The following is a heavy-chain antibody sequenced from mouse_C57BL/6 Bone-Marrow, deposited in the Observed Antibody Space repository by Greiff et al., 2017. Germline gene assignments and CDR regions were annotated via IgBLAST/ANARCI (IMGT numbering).Heavy chain of an antibody. CDR3: ARGVGGYYAMDY. CDR1: GYSITSAY. D-gene: IGHD3-1*01. Sequence: EVQLQQSGPGLAKPSQTLSLTCSVTGYSITSAYWNWIRKFPGNKLEYMGYISYSGSTYYNPSLKSRISITRDTSKNQYYLQLNSVTTEDTATYYCARGVGGYYAMDYWGQGTSVTVSS. CDR2: ISYSGST. V-gene: IGHV3-8*01. J-gene: IGHJ4*01.